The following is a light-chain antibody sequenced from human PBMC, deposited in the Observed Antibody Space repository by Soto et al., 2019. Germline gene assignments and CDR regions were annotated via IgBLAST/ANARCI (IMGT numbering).Light chain of an antibody. J-gene: IGLJ2*01. CDR1: SSNIGNNA. Sequence: QSVLTQPPSVSEAPRQRVTISCSGSSSNIGNNAVNWYQQLPGKAPKLLIYYDDLLPSGVSDRFSGSKSGTSASLAISGLQSEDEADYYCAAWDVSLNVVVFGGGTKLTVL. CDR2: YDD. V-gene: IGLV1-36*01. CDR3: AAWDVSLNVVV.